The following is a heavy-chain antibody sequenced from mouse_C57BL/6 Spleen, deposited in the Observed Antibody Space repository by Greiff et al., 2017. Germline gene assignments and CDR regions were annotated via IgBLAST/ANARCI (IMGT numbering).Heavy chain of an antibody. D-gene: IGHD1-1*01. V-gene: IGHV5-6*01. J-gene: IGHJ3*01. Sequence: EVKLVESGGDLLKPGGSLKLSCAASGFTFRSYGLSWVRQTPDKRLEWVATISSGGSYPYYPDSVKGRFTISRDNAKNTLYLQMSSLKSEDTAMYYCARDYGSSYGWFAYWGQGTLVTVSA. CDR1: GFTFRSYG. CDR3: ARDYGSSYGWFAY. CDR2: ISSGGSYP.